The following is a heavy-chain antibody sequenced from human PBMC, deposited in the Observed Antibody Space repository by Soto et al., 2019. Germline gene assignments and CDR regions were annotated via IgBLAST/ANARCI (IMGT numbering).Heavy chain of an antibody. D-gene: IGHD3-16*01. Sequence: QVQLQESGPGLVKPSETLSLTCTVSGGSIGHYFWSWIRQPPGGGLEWIGQVYHTGTTNYNPSLRHRVTLSLDTSHARLSLSLDSVPAADTAVYYCTTGSHYVPGVGPTPDYFGFWGQGALAIVCS. CDR2: VYHTGTT. V-gene: IGHV4-59*12. J-gene: IGHJ4*02. CDR3: TTGSHYVPGVGPTPDYFGF. CDR1: GGSIGHYF.